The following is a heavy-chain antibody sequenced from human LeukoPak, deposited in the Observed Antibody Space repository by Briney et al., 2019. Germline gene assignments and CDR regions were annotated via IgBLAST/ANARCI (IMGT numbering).Heavy chain of an antibody. J-gene: IGHJ4*02. D-gene: IGHD5-12*01. CDR1: GYTFTSYY. V-gene: IGHV1-46*01. CDR2: IIPSGGAT. CDR3: ARDTEVDIVAPGDY. Sequence: GASVKVSCKASGYTFTSYYMHWVRQAPGQGLEWMGIIIPSGGATSYPQKFQGRVTMTTDTSTSTAYMELRSLRSDDTAVYYCARDTEVDIVAPGDYWGQGTLVTVSS.